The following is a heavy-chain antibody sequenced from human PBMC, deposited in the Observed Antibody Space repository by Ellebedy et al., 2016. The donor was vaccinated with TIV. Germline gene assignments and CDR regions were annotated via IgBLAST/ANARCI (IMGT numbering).Heavy chain of an antibody. J-gene: IGHJ5*02. D-gene: IGHD3-10*01. CDR1: GGSLSADY. CDR2: IYATGST. Sequence: MPSETLSLTCTVSGGSLSADYSHWIRPPAGKRLEWIGRIYATGSTNYNPSLKSRVTMSVDRSKNQLSLRLISVTAADTAVYYCARVVPFGEFKSWFHPWGQGARVTVSS. V-gene: IGHV4-4*07. CDR3: ARVVPFGEFKSWFHP.